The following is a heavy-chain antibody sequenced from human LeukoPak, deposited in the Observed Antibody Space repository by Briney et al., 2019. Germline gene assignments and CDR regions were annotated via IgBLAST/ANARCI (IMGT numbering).Heavy chain of an antibody. V-gene: IGHV1-69*01. D-gene: IGHD3-22*01. CDR2: IIPIFGTA. CDR1: GGTFSIYA. J-gene: IGHJ6*02. CDR3: ARDLDSSGYYSLDV. Sequence: SVTVSCKASGGTFSIYAISWVRQAPGQGLEWMGGIIPIFGTANYAQKFQGRVTITADESTSTAYMELSSLRSEDTAVYYCARDLDSSGYYSLDVWGQGTTVTVSS.